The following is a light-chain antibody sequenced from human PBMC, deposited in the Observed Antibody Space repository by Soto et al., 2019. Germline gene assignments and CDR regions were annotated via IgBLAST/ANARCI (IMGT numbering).Light chain of an antibody. CDR3: QQYGSSLWT. Sequence: EIVLTHSPGTLSLSPVERATLSCSASQSVSGIYLAWYQQKAGQAPRLLIYGASSRATGIPDRFSGGGSGTDFTLTISRLEPEDFAVYYCQQYGSSLWTFGRGTKVDIK. V-gene: IGKV3-20*01. CDR2: GAS. J-gene: IGKJ1*01. CDR1: QSVSGIY.